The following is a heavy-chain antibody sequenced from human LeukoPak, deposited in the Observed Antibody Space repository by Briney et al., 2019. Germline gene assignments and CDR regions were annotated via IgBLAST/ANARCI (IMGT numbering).Heavy chain of an antibody. CDR2: IYYSGST. V-gene: IGHV4-39*01. CDR1: GGSISSSSYY. D-gene: IGHD4-17*01. CDR3: ARQKTTGMVY. Sequence: PSETLSLTCTVSGGSISSSSYYWGWIRQPPGKGLEWIGSIYYSGSTYYNPSLKSRVTISVDTSKNQFSLKLSSVTAADTAVYYCARQKTTGMVYWGQGTLVTVSS. J-gene: IGHJ4*02.